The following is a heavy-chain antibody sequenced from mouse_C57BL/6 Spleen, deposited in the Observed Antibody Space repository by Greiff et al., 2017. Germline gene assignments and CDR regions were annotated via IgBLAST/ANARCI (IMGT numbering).Heavy chain of an antibody. D-gene: IGHD1-1*01. CDR1: GYKFTDYE. V-gene: IGHV1-15*01. CDR2: IDPETGGT. Sequence: QVQLQQSGAELVRPGASVTLSCKASGYKFTDYEMHWVKQTPVHGLEWIGAIDPETGGTAYNQKFKGKAILTADKSSSTAYMEIRSLTSEDSAVYYCTRLLFYYGSSYGYWGQGTTLTVSS. CDR3: TRLLFYYGSSYGY. J-gene: IGHJ2*01.